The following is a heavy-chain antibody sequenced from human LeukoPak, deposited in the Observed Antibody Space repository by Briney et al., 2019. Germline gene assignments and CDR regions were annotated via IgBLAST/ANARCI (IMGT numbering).Heavy chain of an antibody. Sequence: GGSLRLSCAASGFTVSSNYINWVRQAPGKGLEWVSVLYSGGDTYYADSVKGRFTVSRDNSKNTLYLQMNSLRAEDTAIYYCAKDYSSSWYYFDYWGQGTLVTVSS. CDR1: GFTVSSNY. V-gene: IGHV3-53*01. D-gene: IGHD6-13*01. J-gene: IGHJ4*02. CDR3: AKDYSSSWYYFDY. CDR2: LYSGGDT.